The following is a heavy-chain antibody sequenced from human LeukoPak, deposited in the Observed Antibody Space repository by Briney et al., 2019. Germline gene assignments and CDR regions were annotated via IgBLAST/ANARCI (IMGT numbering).Heavy chain of an antibody. V-gene: IGHV4-61*05. CDR2: IYYSGST. CDR1: GGSISSSSYY. Sequence: SETLSLTCTVSGGSISSSSYYWGWIRQPPGKGLEWIGYIYYSGSTNYNPSLQSRVTMSVDVSKNQFSLKLTSMTAADAAVYFCARGMAEAYDYNWFDPWGQGILVTVSS. CDR3: ARGMAEAYDYNWFDP. J-gene: IGHJ5*02. D-gene: IGHD5-12*01.